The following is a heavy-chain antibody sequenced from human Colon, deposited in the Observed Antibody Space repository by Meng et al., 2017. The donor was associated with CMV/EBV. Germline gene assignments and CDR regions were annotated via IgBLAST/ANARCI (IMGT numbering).Heavy chain of an antibody. J-gene: IGHJ4*02. D-gene: IGHD1-26*01. CDR3: ARGVGESLGWEMGY. V-gene: IGHV3-74*01. CDR2: ISGDGGMT. CDR1: GFTFSTYW. Sequence: GHFVGAGGGLVQPGGSLRLSCAASGFTFSTYWMHWVRQGPGKGPVWLSRISGDGGMTSYADSVKGRFTISRDNAKNTLYLQMNSLRVEDTAVYYCARGVGESLGWEMGYWGQGTLVTVSS.